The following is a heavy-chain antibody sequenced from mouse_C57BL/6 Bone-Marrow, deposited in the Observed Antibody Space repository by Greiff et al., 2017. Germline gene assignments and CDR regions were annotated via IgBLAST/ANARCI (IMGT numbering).Heavy chain of an antibody. CDR3: ARNWVDY. J-gene: IGHJ2*01. V-gene: IGHV1-76*01. D-gene: IGHD4-1*01. CDR1: GYTFTDYY. CDR2: IYPGSGNT. Sequence: VQLKESGAELVRPGASVKLSCKASGYTFTDYYINWVKQRPGQGLEWIARIYPGSGNTYYNEKFKGKATLTAEKSSSTAYMQLSSLTSEDSAVYFCARNWVDYWGQGTTLTVSS.